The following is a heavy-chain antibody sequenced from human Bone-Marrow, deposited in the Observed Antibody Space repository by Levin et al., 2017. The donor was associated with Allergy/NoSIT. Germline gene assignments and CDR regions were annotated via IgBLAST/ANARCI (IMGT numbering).Heavy chain of an antibody. CDR3: AKVRAYYDFWSGFDS. Sequence: AASVKVSCAASGFTFVNYAMNWVRQAPGKGLEWVSAITGGATNTFYADSVKGRFTISRDNSKNTLFLQMNSLRADDTAVYYCAKVRAYYDFWSGFDSWGQGALVTVSS. CDR2: ITGGATNT. J-gene: IGHJ4*02. D-gene: IGHD3-3*01. CDR1: GFTFVNYA. V-gene: IGHV3-23*01.